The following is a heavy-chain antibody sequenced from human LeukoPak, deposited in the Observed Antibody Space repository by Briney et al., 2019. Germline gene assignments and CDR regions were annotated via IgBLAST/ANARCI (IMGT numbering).Heavy chain of an antibody. Sequence: GGSLRLSCAASGFTFDDYGMNWVRQAPGKGLEWVSGINWNGGNTGYADSVKGRFTISRDNAKSSLYLQMNSLRAEDTAVYYCAKDVDTSGHYFDYWGQGTLVTVSS. V-gene: IGHV3-20*04. CDR2: INWNGGNT. CDR3: AKDVDTSGHYFDY. D-gene: IGHD3-22*01. J-gene: IGHJ4*02. CDR1: GFTFDDYG.